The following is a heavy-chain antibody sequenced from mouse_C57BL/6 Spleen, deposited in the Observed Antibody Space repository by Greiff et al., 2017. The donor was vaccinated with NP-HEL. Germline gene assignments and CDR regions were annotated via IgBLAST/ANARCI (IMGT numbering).Heavy chain of an antibody. CDR3: ARNYGSSPWYFDG. V-gene: IGHV1-80*01. Sequence: QVQLKESGAELVKPGASVKISCKASGYAFSSYWMNWVKQRPGKGLEWIGQIYPGDGDTNYNGKFKGKATLTADKSSSTAYMQLSSLTSEDSAVYFCARNYGSSPWYFDGWGTGTTVTVSS. CDR2: IYPGDGDT. D-gene: IGHD1-1*01. CDR1: GYAFSSYW. J-gene: IGHJ1*03.